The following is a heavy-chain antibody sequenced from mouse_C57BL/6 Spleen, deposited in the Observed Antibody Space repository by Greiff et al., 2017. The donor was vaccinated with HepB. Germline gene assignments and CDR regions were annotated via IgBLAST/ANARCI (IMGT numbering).Heavy chain of an antibody. V-gene: IGHV1-69*01. CDR3: ARGYSNYVYYFDY. D-gene: IGHD2-5*01. Sequence: VQLQQPGAELVMPGASVKLSCKASGYTFTSYWMHWVKQRPGQGLEWIGEIDPSDSYTNYNQKFKGKSTLTVDKSSSTAYMQLSSLTSEDSAVYYCARGYSNYVYYFDYWGQGTTLTVSS. CDR1: GYTFTSYW. CDR2: IDPSDSYT. J-gene: IGHJ2*01.